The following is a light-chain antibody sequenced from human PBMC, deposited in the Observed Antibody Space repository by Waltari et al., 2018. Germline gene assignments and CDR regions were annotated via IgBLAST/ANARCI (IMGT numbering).Light chain of an antibody. V-gene: IGLV3-19*01. CDR2: GKN. CDR3: NSRDSNNNRVF. Sequence: SSELTQDLAVSVALGQTVSITCQGDSLRRYYASWYQQKPRQAPLLVIYGKNSRPSGIPDRFSGSSSGNTASLTITGAQAEDEADYYCNSRDSNNNRVFFGGGTKLTVL. CDR1: SLRRYY. J-gene: IGLJ2*01.